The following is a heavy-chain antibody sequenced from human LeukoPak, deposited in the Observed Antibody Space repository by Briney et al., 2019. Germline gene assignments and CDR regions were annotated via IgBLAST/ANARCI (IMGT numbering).Heavy chain of an antibody. D-gene: IGHD4-23*01. CDR3: AKVFYGGINYYYYMDV. V-gene: IGHV3-23*01. J-gene: IGHJ6*03. CDR1: GFTFSSYG. CDR2: ISGSGGST. Sequence: GGTLRLSCAASGFTFSSYGMRWVRQAPGKGLEWVSAISGSGGSTYYADSVKGRFTISRDNSKNTLYLQMNSLRAEDTAVYYCAKVFYGGINYYYYMDVWGKGTTVTISS.